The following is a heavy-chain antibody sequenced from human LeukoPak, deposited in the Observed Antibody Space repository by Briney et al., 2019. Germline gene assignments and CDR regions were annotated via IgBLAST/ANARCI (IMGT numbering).Heavy chain of an antibody. J-gene: IGHJ4*02. CDR1: GFTFSSYA. V-gene: IGHV3-23*01. D-gene: IGHD3-22*01. CDR3: AKGGYYDSSGYYR. CDR2: ISGSGGST. Sequence: GGSLRLSCAASGFTFSSYAMSWVRLAPGKGLEWVSAISGSGGSTYYADSVKGRFTISRDNSKNTLYLQMNSLRAEDTAVYYCAKGGYYDSSGYYRWGQGTLVTVSS.